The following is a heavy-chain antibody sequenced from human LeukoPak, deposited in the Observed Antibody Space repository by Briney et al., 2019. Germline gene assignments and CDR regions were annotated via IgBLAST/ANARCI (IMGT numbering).Heavy chain of an antibody. J-gene: IGHJ5*02. D-gene: IGHD1-26*01. Sequence: SETLSLTRTVSGGSISSYYWSWIRQPPGKGLEWIGYIYTSGSTNYNPSLKSRVTISVDTSKNQFSLKLSSVTAADTAVYYCARHGVGARKVGWFDPWGQGTLVTVSS. CDR2: IYTSGST. CDR1: GGSISSYY. CDR3: ARHGVGARKVGWFDP. V-gene: IGHV4-4*09.